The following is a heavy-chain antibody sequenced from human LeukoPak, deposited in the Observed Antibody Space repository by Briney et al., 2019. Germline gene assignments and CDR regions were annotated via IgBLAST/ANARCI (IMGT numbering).Heavy chain of an antibody. CDR1: GFTFSSYS. V-gene: IGHV3-48*01. D-gene: IGHD3-22*01. CDR2: ISSSSSTI. J-gene: IGHJ4*02. CDR3: ARKDSSGYYPFDY. Sequence: GGSLRLSCAASGFTFSSYSMNWVRQAPGKGLEWVSYISSSSSTIYYADSVKGRFTISRDNAKNSLYLQMNSLRAEDTAVYYCARKDSSGYYPFDYWGQGTLVTVSS.